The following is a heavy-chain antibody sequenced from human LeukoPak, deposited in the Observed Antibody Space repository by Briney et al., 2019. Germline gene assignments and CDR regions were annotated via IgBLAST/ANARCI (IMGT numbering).Heavy chain of an antibody. V-gene: IGHV1-69*06. J-gene: IGHJ6*03. CDR2: IIPIFGTA. D-gene: IGHD6-19*01. CDR3: ARGGSSGWYEDYYYYMDV. Sequence: SVKVSCKASGGTFSSYAISWVRQAPGQGLEWMGGIIPIFGTANYAQKFQGRVTITADKSTSTAYMELSSLRSEDTAVYYCARGGSSGWYEDYYYYMDVWGKGTTVTISS. CDR1: GGTFSSYA.